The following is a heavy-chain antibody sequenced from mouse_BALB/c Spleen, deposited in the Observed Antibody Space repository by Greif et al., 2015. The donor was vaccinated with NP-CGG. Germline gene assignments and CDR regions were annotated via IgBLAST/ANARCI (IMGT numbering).Heavy chain of an antibody. V-gene: IGHV3-6*02. CDR1: GYSITSGYY. CDR3: ARDYGSSYVGAMDY. D-gene: IGHD1-1*01. J-gene: IGHJ4*01. Sequence: EVQLQQPGPGLVKPSQSLSLTCSVTGYSITSGYYWNWIRQFPGNKLEWMGYISYDGSNNYNPSLKNRISITRDTSKNQFFLKLNSVTTEDTATYYCARDYGSSYVGAMDYWGQGTSVTVSS. CDR2: ISYDGSN.